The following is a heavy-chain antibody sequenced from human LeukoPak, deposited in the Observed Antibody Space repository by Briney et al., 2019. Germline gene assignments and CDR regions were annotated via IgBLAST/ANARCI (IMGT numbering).Heavy chain of an antibody. J-gene: IGHJ4*02. D-gene: IGHD5-24*01. CDR2: ISGGGDAT. CDR1: DFSFITYA. V-gene: IGHV3-23*01. Sequence: GGSLRLSCAASDFSFITYAMSWVRQAPGKGLEWVSTISGGGDATYYADSVKGRFTISRDNSKNTLYLQMNSLRAEDTAVYYCARERLQAEFDYWGQGTLVTVSS. CDR3: ARERLQAEFDY.